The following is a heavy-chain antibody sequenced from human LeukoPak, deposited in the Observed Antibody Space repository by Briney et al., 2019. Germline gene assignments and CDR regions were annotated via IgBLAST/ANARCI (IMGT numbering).Heavy chain of an antibody. CDR2: INSGGHT. J-gene: IGHJ4*02. V-gene: IGHV3-53*01. CDR1: GFIVSNNY. D-gene: IGHD6-19*01. CDR3: AREGDSSGSLGDY. Sequence: GGSLRLSCAASGFIVSNNYMNWVRQAPGKGLEWVSVINSGGHTDYADSVKGRFTISRDNAEKSVYLHMSSLRAEDTAMYYCAREGDSSGSLGDYWGQGILVTVSS.